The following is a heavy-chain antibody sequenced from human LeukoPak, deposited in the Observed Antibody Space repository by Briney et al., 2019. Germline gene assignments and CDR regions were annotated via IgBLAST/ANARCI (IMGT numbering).Heavy chain of an antibody. CDR3: ARGFPKVIPAAIGWFDP. CDR2: IYSGGST. CDR1: GFTVSSNY. V-gene: IGHV3-66*02. J-gene: IGHJ5*02. D-gene: IGHD2-2*02. Sequence: PGGSLRLSCAASGFTVSSNYMSWVRQAPGKGLEWVSVIYSGGSTYYADSVKGRFTISRDNSKNTLYLQMNSLRAEDTAVYYCARGFPKVIPAAIGWFDPWGQGTLVTVSS.